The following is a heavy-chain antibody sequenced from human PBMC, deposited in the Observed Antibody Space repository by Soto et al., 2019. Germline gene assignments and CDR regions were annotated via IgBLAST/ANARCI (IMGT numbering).Heavy chain of an antibody. V-gene: IGHV3-23*01. J-gene: IGHJ5*02. CDR2: ISGSGGST. Sequence: GSLRLSCAASGFTFSSYAMSWVRQAPGKGLEWVSAISGSGGSTYYADSVKGRFTISRDNSKNTLYLQMNSLRAEDTAVYYCAKDKDIVVPSNGPAGGWFDPWGQGTLVTVSS. CDR1: GFTFSSYA. CDR3: AKDKDIVVPSNGPAGGWFDP. D-gene: IGHD2-2*01.